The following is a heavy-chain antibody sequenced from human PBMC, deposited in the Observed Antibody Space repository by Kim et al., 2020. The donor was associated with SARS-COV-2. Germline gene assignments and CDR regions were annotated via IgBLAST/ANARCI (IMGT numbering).Heavy chain of an antibody. D-gene: IGHD6-19*01. J-gene: IGHJ4*02. CDR2: ISSSSSYI. CDR3: ASFSGYSSGWYYFDY. Sequence: GGSLRLSCAASGFTFSSYSMNWVRQAPGKGLEWVSSISSSSSYIYYADSVKGRFTISRDNAKNSLYLQMNSLRAEDTAVYYCASFSGYSSGWYYFDYWGQGTLVTVSS. V-gene: IGHV3-21*01. CDR1: GFTFSSYS.